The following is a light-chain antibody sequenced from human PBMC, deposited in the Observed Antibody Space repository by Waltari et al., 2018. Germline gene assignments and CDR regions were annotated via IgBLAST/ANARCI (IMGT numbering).Light chain of an antibody. Sequence: DIQMTQSPSTLSASVGDRVTITCRASQSINSWLAWYQQRGGKAPRLLIYKASTLERGVPSRFSGSGSGTEFTLTINSLQPDDFATYYCQQYSRYSWTFGQGTKVEIK. CDR3: QQYSRYSWT. V-gene: IGKV1-5*03. CDR1: QSINSW. CDR2: KAS. J-gene: IGKJ1*01.